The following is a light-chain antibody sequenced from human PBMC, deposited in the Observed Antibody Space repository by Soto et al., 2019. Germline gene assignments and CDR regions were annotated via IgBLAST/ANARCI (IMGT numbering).Light chain of an antibody. J-gene: IGKJ1*01. CDR2: KTS. CDR1: QSISIW. Sequence: DIHMTQSPSTLSASVGDRVTITCRASQSISIWLAWYQQKPGKAPNLLIYKTSSLESGVPSRFSGSGSGTESTLTISSLELHSFATRSCQHYNYYPWTFGQGTKVEIK. CDR3: QHYNYYPWT. V-gene: IGKV1-5*03.